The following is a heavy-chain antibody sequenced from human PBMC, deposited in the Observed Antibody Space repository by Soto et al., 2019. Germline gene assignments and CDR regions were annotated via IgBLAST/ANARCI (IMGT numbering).Heavy chain of an antibody. J-gene: IGHJ3*02. D-gene: IGHD6-13*01. CDR1: GFTFSSYA. Sequence: GESLKISCAASGFTFSSYAMSWVRQAPGKGLEWVSAISGSGGSTYYADSVKGRFTISRDNSKNTLYLQMNSLRAEDTAVYYCAKGVIAAAVNDAFDIWGQGTMVTVSS. CDR2: ISGSGGST. V-gene: IGHV3-23*01. CDR3: AKGVIAAAVNDAFDI.